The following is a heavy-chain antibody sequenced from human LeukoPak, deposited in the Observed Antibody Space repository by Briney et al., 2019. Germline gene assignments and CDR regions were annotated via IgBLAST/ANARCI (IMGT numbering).Heavy chain of an antibody. CDR1: GDSISSSSHS. D-gene: IGHD5-24*01. J-gene: IGHJ4*02. Sequence: SETLSLTCSVSGDSISSSSHSWGWIRQPPGKGLEWIGTIYYSGNTYYNPSLKSRVTISADTSKNHFSLTLTSVTAADTAVYFCARGEMATTFVWGQGALVTVSA. CDR3: ARGEMATTFV. V-gene: IGHV4-39*07. CDR2: IYYSGNT.